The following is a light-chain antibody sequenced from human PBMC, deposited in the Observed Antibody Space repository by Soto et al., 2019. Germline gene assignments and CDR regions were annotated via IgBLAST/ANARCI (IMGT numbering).Light chain of an antibody. Sequence: EIVMTQSPATLSVSPGARATLSCRASQTISSNVAWYQQKPGQAPRLVIYGASTRATGIPARFSGSGSGTEVTLTISSLQSEDFAVYYCQQYNNWPYTFGQGTKLEIK. V-gene: IGKV3-15*01. CDR3: QQYNNWPYT. CDR2: GAS. CDR1: QTISSN. J-gene: IGKJ2*01.